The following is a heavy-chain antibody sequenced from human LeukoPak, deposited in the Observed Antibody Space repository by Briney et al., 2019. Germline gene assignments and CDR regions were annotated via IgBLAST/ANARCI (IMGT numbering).Heavy chain of an antibody. J-gene: IGHJ4*02. CDR2: IYYSGST. CDR1: GGSISGYY. CDR3: ARETTMVPGDY. D-gene: IGHD3-10*01. V-gene: IGHV4-59*01. Sequence: SETLSLTCTVSGGSISGYYWSWLRQPPGKGLEWIGYIYYSGSTNYNPSLKSRVTISVATSKNQFSLKLSSVTAADTAVYYCARETTMVPGDYWGQGTLVTVSS.